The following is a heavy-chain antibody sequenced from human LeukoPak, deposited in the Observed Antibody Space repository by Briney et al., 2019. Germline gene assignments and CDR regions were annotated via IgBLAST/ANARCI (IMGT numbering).Heavy chain of an antibody. J-gene: IGHJ4*02. CDR2: ISYDEGNK. D-gene: IGHD2-21*02. Sequence: GGPLRLSCAVSGFTFSSYVMHWVGQAPGKGLEWGALISYDEGNKYYADSVKGRFTISRDNSKNPLYLQMNSLRTEDTAVYYCASKWYCGGDCYYQIDYWGQGTLVTVSS. CDR3: ASKWYCGGDCYYQIDY. V-gene: IGHV3-30*03. CDR1: GFTFSSYV.